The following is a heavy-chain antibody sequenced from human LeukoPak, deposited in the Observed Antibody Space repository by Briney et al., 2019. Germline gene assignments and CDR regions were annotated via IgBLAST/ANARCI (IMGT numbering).Heavy chain of an antibody. D-gene: IGHD5-18*01. Sequence: GGSLRLSCAASGFTFSSYWMNWVRQAPGKGLGWLANIRQDGSEKHYVDSVKGRFTMSRDNAKNSLYLQMNSLRAEDTAVYYCVRDVSGSSYGDYWGQGTLVTVSS. J-gene: IGHJ4*02. CDR1: GFTFSSYW. CDR2: IRQDGSEK. CDR3: VRDVSGSSYGDY. V-gene: IGHV3-7*01.